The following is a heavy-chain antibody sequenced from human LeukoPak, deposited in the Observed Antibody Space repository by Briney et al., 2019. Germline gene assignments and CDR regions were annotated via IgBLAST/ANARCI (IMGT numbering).Heavy chain of an antibody. Sequence: PGGSLRLSCAASGFTVSTNYMSCVRQAPGKGLEWVSVIYNGGTTYYADSVKGRFTISRDNSKNTLYLQMDSPRAEDTAVYYCTRDQRSRGACYSAYWGPGSLVTVSS. CDR3: TRDQRSRGACYSAY. J-gene: IGHJ4*02. D-gene: IGHD2-15*01. CDR1: GFTVSTNY. V-gene: IGHV3-53*01. CDR2: IYNGGTT.